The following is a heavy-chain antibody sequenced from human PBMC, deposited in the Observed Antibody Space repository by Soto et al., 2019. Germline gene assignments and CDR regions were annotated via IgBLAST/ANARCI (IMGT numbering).Heavy chain of an antibody. V-gene: IGHV3-23*01. Sequence: EVQLLESGGDLVQPGGSLRLSCEVSGFTFSSHVMSWVRQAPGKGLEFVSSITSSGDKTYYSASVKGRFTISRDNSKNTLYLQMNSLRVEDTAIYYCAKRLSPSLWFAWDYWGQGTLVNVSS. D-gene: IGHD3-10*01. CDR3: AKRLSPSLWFAWDY. CDR1: GFTFSSHV. J-gene: IGHJ4*02. CDR2: ITSSGDKT.